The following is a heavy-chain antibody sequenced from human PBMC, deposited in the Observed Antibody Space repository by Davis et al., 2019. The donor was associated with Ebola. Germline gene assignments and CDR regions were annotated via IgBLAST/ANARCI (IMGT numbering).Heavy chain of an antibody. CDR2: TNPDASEK. J-gene: IGHJ6*02. CDR3: ARVIHFPGIGTDV. Sequence: PGGSLRLSCAGSQFNFTGAWMNWVRQAPGKGLEWVASTNPDASEKYYVDSVRGRFTVSRDNAKNTLYLQMNSLRVEDTAVYHCARVIHFPGIGTDVWGQGATVTVSS. V-gene: IGHV3-7*01. D-gene: IGHD2/OR15-2a*01. CDR1: QFNFTGAW.